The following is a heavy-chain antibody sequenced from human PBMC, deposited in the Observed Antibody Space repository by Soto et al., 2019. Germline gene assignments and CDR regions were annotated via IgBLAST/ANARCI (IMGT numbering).Heavy chain of an antibody. CDR3: ARDLTTVTKGGAFDI. CDR2: IYHSGST. CDR1: GGSISSGGYS. D-gene: IGHD4-17*01. V-gene: IGHV4-30-2*01. J-gene: IGHJ3*02. Sequence: QLQLQESGSGLVKPSQTLSLTCAVSGGSISSGGYSWSWIRQPPGKGLEWIGYIYHSGSTYYNPSLKSRVTISVDRSKNQFSLKLSSVTAADTAVYYCARDLTTVTKGGAFDIWGQGTMVTVSS.